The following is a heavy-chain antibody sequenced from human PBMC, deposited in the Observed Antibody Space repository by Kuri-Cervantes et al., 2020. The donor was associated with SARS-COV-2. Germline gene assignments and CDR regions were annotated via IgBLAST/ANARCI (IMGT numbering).Heavy chain of an antibody. CDR3: AAPMPYGSGSYYNVAPHYYYYGMDV. CDR2: INPNSGGT. CDR1: GYTFTGSY. Sequence: ASVKVSCKASGYTFTGSYMHWVRQAPGQGLEWMGRINPNSGGTNYAQKFQGRVTMTRDTSISTAYMELSSLRSEDTAVYYWAAPMPYGSGSYYNVAPHYYYYGMDVWGQGTTVTVSS. V-gene: IGHV1-2*06. D-gene: IGHD3-10*01. J-gene: IGHJ6*02.